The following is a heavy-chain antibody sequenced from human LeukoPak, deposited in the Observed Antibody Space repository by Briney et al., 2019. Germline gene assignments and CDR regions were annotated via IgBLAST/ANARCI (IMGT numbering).Heavy chain of an antibody. J-gene: IGHJ4*02. CDR2: IIPSDGFT. CDR1: GYTFSSYY. V-gene: IGHV1-46*01. D-gene: IGHD5-18*01. CDR3: ARASNPKYSYGFCLVY. Sequence: ASVKVSCKASGYTFSSYYVHWVRQAPGQGLEWMGMIIPSDGFTSYAQKFQGRVTMTRDMSTSTVYMELSSLRSEDTAVYYCARASNPKYSYGFCLVYWGQGTLVTVSS.